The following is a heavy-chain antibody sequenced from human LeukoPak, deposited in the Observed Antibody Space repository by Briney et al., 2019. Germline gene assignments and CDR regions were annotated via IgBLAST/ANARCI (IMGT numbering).Heavy chain of an antibody. CDR3: ARGFMITFGGVIGH. J-gene: IGHJ5*02. V-gene: IGHV3-7*01. CDR2: IKQDGSEK. CDR1: GFTFSSYW. Sequence: QPGGSLRLSCAASGFTFSSYWMSWVRQAPGKGLEWVANIKQDGSEKYYVDSVKGRFTISRVNAKNSLYLQMNSLRAEDTAVYYCARGFMITFGGVIGHWGQGTLVTVSS. D-gene: IGHD3-16*01.